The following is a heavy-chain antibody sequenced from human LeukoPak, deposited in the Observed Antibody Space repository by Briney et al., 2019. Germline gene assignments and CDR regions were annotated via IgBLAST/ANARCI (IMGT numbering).Heavy chain of an antibody. CDR1: GYTFTGYY. J-gene: IGHJ4*02. V-gene: IGHV1-2*02. Sequence: ASVKVSCKASGYTFTGYYVHWVRQAPGQGLEWMGWINPNSGGTNYAQKFQGRVTMTRDTSISTAYMELSRLRSDDTAVYYCARLPETPEGLELLAFDYWGQGTLVTVSS. CDR3: ARLPETPEGLELLAFDY. D-gene: IGHD1-7*01. CDR2: INPNSGGT.